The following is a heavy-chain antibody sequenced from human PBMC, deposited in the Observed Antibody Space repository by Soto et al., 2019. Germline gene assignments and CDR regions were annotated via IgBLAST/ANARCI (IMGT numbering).Heavy chain of an antibody. V-gene: IGHV4-34*01. CDR3: ARDRVPAAAPRGYFDY. J-gene: IGHJ4*02. D-gene: IGHD2-15*01. CDR1: GGSFSGYY. CDR2: INHSGST. Sequence: SETLSLTCAVYGGSFSGYYWSWIRQPPGKGLEWIGEINHSGSTNYNPSLKSRVTISVDTSKNQFSLKLSSVTAADTAVYYCARDRVPAAAPRGYFDYWGQGSLVTVSS.